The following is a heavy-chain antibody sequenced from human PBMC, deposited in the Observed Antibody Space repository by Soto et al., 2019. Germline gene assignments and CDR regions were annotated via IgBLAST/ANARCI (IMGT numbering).Heavy chain of an antibody. D-gene: IGHD3-10*01. Sequence: SETLSLTCTVSGGSISGYSWSWIRQPPGKGLEWIGYIFYRGSTTYNPSLKSRVTISVDKSKNQFSLKVSSVRAEDTAVYYCAREGYYLNWFDPWGQGTLVTVS. V-gene: IGHV4-59*12. CDR2: IFYRGST. J-gene: IGHJ5*02. CDR3: AREGYYLNWFDP. CDR1: GGSISGYS.